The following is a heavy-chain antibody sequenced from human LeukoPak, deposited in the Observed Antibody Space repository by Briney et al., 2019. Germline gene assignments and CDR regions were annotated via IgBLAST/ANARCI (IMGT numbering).Heavy chain of an antibody. D-gene: IGHD3-3*01. Sequence: PSETLSLTCAVYGGSFSGYYWSWIRQPPGKGLEWIGEINHSGSTSYNPSLNSRVTISVDTSKNQFSLKLSSVTAADTAVYYCARGGTGVTIFGVVIIPGLGFDYWGQGTLVTVSS. CDR3: ARGGTGVTIFGVVIIPGLGFDY. V-gene: IGHV4-34*01. CDR1: GGSFSGYY. CDR2: INHSGST. J-gene: IGHJ4*02.